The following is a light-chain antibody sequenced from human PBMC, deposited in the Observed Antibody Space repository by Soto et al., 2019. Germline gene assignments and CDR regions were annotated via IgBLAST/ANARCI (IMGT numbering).Light chain of an antibody. CDR2: GAS. Sequence: EIVLTQSPGTLPLSPGERATLNCRASQSVRSSYLAWYQQQPGQAPRLLIHGASRRATGIPDRFSGSGSGTDFTLTINRLEPEDFAVYFCQQYGDMWTFGQGTKVDI. J-gene: IGKJ1*01. CDR3: QQYGDMWT. CDR1: QSVRSSY. V-gene: IGKV3-20*01.